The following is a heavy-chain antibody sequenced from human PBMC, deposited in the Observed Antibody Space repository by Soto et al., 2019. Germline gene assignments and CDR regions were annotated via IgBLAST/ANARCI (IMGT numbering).Heavy chain of an antibody. CDR2: IYHSGST. V-gene: IGHV4-38-2*02. Sequence: SETLSLTCAVYGYSISSGYYWGWIRQPPGKGLEWIGSIYHSGSTYYNPSLKSRVTISVDTSKNQFSLKLSSVTAADTAVYYCARDISAKHDHSDYWGQATLGTVSS. D-gene: IGHD6-25*01. CDR3: ARDISAKHDHSDY. J-gene: IGHJ4*02. CDR1: GYSISSGYY.